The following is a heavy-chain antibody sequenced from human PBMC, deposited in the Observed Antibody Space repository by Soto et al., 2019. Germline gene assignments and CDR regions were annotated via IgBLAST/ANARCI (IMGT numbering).Heavy chain of an antibody. J-gene: IGHJ6*02. CDR1: GFIVSSHY. Sequence: VQLVEAGGGLIQPGGSLRLSCAASGFIVSSHYMSWVRQAPGKGLEWVSAIYSGGSIYYTDSVEGRLTISRDVSKNILYLQMNSLRADDTAVYYCARDRGDCSSVSCYGSFYYGMDVWGQGTTVIVS. D-gene: IGHD2-2*01. CDR2: IYSGGSI. CDR3: ARDRGDCSSVSCYGSFYYGMDV. V-gene: IGHV3-53*01.